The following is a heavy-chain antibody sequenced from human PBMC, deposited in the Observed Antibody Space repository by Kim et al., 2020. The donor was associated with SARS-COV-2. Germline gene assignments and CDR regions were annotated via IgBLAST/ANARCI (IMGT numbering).Heavy chain of an antibody. CDR1: GFTFSSYW. V-gene: IGHV3-7*01. CDR2: IKQDGSEK. J-gene: IGHJ4*02. Sequence: GRSLRLSCAASGFTFSSYWMSWVRQAPGKGLEWVANIKQDGSEKYYVDSVKGRFTISRDNAKNSLYLQMNSLRAEDTAVYYCAREDRAYDYIWGSYRWRGFDYWGQGTLVTVSS. D-gene: IGHD3-16*02. CDR3: AREDRAYDYIWGSYRWRGFDY.